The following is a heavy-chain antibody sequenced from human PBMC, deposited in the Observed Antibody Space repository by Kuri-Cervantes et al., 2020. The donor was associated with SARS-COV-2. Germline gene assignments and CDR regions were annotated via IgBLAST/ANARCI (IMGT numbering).Heavy chain of an antibody. CDR1: GYTLTELS. CDR3: ATGPPRRAAAGTGWFWFDP. Sequence: ASVKVSCKVSGYTLTELSMHWVRQAPGKGLEWMGGFDPEDGETIYAQKFQGRVTMTEDTSTDTAYMELSSLRSEDTAVYYCATGPPRRAAAGTGWFWFDPWGQGTLVTVSS. D-gene: IGHD6-13*01. CDR2: FDPEDGET. J-gene: IGHJ5*02. V-gene: IGHV1-24*01.